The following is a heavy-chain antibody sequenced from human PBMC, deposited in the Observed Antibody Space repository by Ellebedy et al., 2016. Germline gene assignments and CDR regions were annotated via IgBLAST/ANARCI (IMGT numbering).Heavy chain of an antibody. V-gene: IGHV3-9*01. Sequence: SLKISXAASGFTFGNFAMHWVRQVPGKGLEWVSGITWNSGNLNYADSVRGRFTISRDNARNSLYLQMDSLKTEDSAFYYCAKGWSGYDAFDVWGQGTQVTVSS. CDR1: GFTFGNFA. J-gene: IGHJ3*01. CDR3: AKGWSGYDAFDV. CDR2: ITWNSGNL. D-gene: IGHD2-15*01.